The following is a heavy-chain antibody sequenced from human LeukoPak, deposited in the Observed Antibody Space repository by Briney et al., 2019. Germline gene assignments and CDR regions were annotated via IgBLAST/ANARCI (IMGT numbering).Heavy chain of an antibody. CDR3: ATLVPAMSWFDP. V-gene: IGHV3-21*01. CDR2: ISSSSSYI. Sequence: SGGSLRLSCAASGFTFSSYSMNWVRQAPGKGLEWVSSISSSSSYIYYADSVKGRFTISRDNAKNSLYLQMNNLRAEHTAVYYCATLVPAMSWFDPWGQGTLVTVSS. CDR1: GFTFSSYS. J-gene: IGHJ5*02. D-gene: IGHD2-2*01.